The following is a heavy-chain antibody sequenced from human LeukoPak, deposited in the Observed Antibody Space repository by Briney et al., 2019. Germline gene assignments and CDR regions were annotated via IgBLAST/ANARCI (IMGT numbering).Heavy chain of an antibody. D-gene: IGHD1-26*01. V-gene: IGHV3-23*01. CDR3: AKDRGSGSYFDY. Sequence: GGSLRLSCAASGFTFSSYAMSWVRQAPGKGLEWVSVIRDSGGSTQYADSVKGRFTISRDNSKNTLYLQMNSLRAEDTAVYYCAKDRGSGSYFDYWGRGTLVTVSS. CDR1: GFTFSSYA. CDR2: IRDSGGST. J-gene: IGHJ4*02.